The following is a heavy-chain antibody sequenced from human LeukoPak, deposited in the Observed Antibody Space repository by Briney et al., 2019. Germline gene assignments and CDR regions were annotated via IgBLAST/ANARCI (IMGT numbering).Heavy chain of an antibody. D-gene: IGHD3-22*01. J-gene: IGHJ6*03. CDR3: ARNVPTGDYYDSSEAKYYYYYYMDV. V-gene: IGHV1-2*02. CDR1: GYTFTGYY. Sequence: ASVKVSCKASGYTFTGYYMHWVRQAPGQGLEWMGWINPNSGGTNYAQKFQGRVTMTRDTSISTAYMELSRLRSDDTAVYYCARNVPTGDYYDSSEAKYYYYYYMDVWGKGTTVTVSS. CDR2: INPNSGGT.